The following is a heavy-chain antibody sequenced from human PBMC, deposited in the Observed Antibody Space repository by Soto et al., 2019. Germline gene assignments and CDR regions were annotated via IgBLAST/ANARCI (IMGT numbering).Heavy chain of an antibody. D-gene: IGHD3-9*01. CDR1: GFTVSSNY. J-gene: IGHJ4*02. V-gene: IGHV3-53*01. CDR2: IYSGGST. Sequence: EVQLVESGGGLIQPGGSLRLSCAASGFTVSSNYMSWVRQAPGKGLEWVSVIYSGGSTYYADSVKGRFTISRDNSKNTLYLQMNSLRDEDTAVYYCAREYDILTGFDYWGQGTLVTVSS. CDR3: AREYDILTGFDY.